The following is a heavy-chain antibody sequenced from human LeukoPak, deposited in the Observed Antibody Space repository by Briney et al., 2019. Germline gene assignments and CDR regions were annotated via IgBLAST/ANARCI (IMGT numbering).Heavy chain of an antibody. CDR3: KERYPMKTFGS. CDR1: GFTFNTFD. V-gene: IGHV3-30*03. D-gene: IGHD3-16*01. Sequence: GASLRLSCAASGFTFNTFDMHWVRQTPGAGLEWVALMTSDGGNEYYSNSVMGRFTISRDRNALYLQMCSLRPEDMGLVCAKERYPMKTFGSWGQGTLVTVSS. J-gene: IGHJ5*02. CDR2: MTSDGGNE.